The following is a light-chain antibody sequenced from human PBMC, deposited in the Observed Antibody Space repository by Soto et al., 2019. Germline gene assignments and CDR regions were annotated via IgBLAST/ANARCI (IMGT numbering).Light chain of an antibody. J-gene: IGKJ5*01. CDR3: QQSFSTPT. CDR1: QRINIY. CDR2: SAS. Sequence: DIQMTQHPSSLSTSLGYRVTITCRASQRINIYLNWYRQKPGKAPELLIYSASNLQSGVPSRFSGSGSGTDFTLTISGLQPEDFATYYCQQSFSTPTFGQGTRLEIK. V-gene: IGKV1-39*01.